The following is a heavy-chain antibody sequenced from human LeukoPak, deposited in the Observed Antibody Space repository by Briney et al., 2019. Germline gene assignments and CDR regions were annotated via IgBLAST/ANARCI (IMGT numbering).Heavy chain of an antibody. CDR2: IHRDGTST. CDR3: AREQDAAGNWFFDL. CDR1: GFTFSTYW. D-gene: IGHD6-13*01. J-gene: IGHJ2*01. Sequence: PGGSLRLSCAASGFTFSTYWMHWVRQIPGKGLVWVSRIHRDGTSTHYADSVRGRFSISRDNAEDTLYLQMNSLRAEDTAIYYWAREQDAAGNWFFDLWGRGTLVTVSS. V-gene: IGHV3-74*01.